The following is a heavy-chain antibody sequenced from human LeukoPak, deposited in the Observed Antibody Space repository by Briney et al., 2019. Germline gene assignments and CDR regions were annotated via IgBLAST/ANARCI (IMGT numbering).Heavy chain of an antibody. D-gene: IGHD2-15*01. CDR3: ASTRVGDAFDI. Sequence: GGSLRLPCAASGFTFSSYEMNWVRQAPGKGLEWVSYISSSGSTIYYADSVKGRFTISRDNAKNSLYLQMNSLRAEDTAVYYCASTRVGDAFDIWGQGTMVTVSS. V-gene: IGHV3-48*03. CDR2: ISSSGSTI. CDR1: GFTFSSYE. J-gene: IGHJ3*02.